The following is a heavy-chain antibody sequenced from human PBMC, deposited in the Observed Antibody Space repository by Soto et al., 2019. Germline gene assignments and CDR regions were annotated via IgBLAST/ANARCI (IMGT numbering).Heavy chain of an antibody. Sequence: ASVKVSCKAPGYSFTNYAMHWVRQAPGQRLEWMGWINAGNGNTKYSQKFQGRVTITRDTSASTAYMELSSLRSEDTAVYYCARDRELELHNWFDPWGQGTLVTVS. V-gene: IGHV1-3*01. CDR2: INAGNGNT. CDR3: ARDRELELHNWFDP. J-gene: IGHJ5*02. D-gene: IGHD1-7*01. CDR1: GYSFTNYA.